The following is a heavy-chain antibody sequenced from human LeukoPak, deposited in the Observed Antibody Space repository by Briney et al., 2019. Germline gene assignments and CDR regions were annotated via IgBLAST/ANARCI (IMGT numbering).Heavy chain of an antibody. CDR1: GFTFSSYG. Sequence: PGGSLRLSCAASGFTFSSYGMHWVRQTPGKGLEWVAFIRYGGSNKYYADSVKGRFTISRDNSKNTLYLQMNSLRPEDTAVFYCAKDSMSESSGYYLLDYWGQRTLVTVSS. V-gene: IGHV3-30*02. D-gene: IGHD3-22*01. CDR2: IRYGGSNK. CDR3: AKDSMSESSGYYLLDY. J-gene: IGHJ4*02.